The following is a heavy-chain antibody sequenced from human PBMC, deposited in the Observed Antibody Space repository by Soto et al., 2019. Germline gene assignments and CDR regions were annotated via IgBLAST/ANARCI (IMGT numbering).Heavy chain of an antibody. Sequence: GGSLRLSCAASGFTVSSNYMSWVRQAPGKGLEWVSVIYSGGSTYYADSVKGRFTISRHNSKNTLYLQMNSLRAEDTAVYYCVRERYSSSWYYFDYWGQGTLVTVSS. J-gene: IGHJ4*02. CDR3: VRERYSSSWYYFDY. D-gene: IGHD6-13*01. V-gene: IGHV3-53*04. CDR2: IYSGGST. CDR1: GFTVSSNY.